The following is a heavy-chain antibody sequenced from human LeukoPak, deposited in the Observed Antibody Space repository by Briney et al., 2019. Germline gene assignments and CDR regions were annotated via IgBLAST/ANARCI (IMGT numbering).Heavy chain of an antibody. J-gene: IGHJ4*02. CDR3: ARGGHSSWYSRGLDY. CDR2: MYYSGST. D-gene: IGHD6-13*01. CDR1: RGSMRGGGYS. V-gene: IGHV4-31*03. Sequence: HTLSLQCSVSRGSMRGGGYSWWPVRQHPGKGLEWIGCMYYSGSTYYNPSLKSRVTISVDTSKNPFSLKLSSVTAADTAVYYCARGGHSSWYSRGLDYGGQGTLVTVSS.